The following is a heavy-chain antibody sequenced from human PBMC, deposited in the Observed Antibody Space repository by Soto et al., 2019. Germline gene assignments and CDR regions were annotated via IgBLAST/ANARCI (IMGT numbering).Heavy chain of an antibody. Sequence: QVHLVQSGAEVKKPGASVKVSCKASGYTFTSYGITWVRQAPGQGLEWMGWISAHNGNTDYAQKLQGRVIVTRDTSTSTAYMERRSLRSDDSAVYYWARGRDGDYWGQGALVTVSS. V-gene: IGHV1-18*01. CDR3: ARGRDGDY. CDR2: ISAHNGNT. CDR1: GYTFTSYG. J-gene: IGHJ4*02. D-gene: IGHD6-6*01.